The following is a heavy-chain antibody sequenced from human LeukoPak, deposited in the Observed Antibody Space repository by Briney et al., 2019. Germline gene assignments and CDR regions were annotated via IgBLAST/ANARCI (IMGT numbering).Heavy chain of an antibody. CDR1: GGSISSYY. V-gene: IGHV4-59*01. Sequence: SETLSLTCTVSGGSISSYYWSWIRQPPGKGLEWIGYIYYSGSTNYNPSLKSRVTISVDTSKNQFSLKLSSVTAADTAVYYCARVPYYYDSSGYYYYYMDVWGKGTTVTVSS. J-gene: IGHJ6*03. D-gene: IGHD3-22*01. CDR2: IYYSGST. CDR3: ARVPYYYDSSGYYYYYMDV.